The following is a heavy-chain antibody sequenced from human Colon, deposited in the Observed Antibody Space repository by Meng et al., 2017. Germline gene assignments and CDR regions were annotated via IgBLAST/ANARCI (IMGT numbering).Heavy chain of an antibody. CDR1: GASIGTGAYY. J-gene: IGHJ5*02. CDR2: IGHSGFT. D-gene: IGHD3-22*01. CDR3: VRSSAWVRTGFDP. Sequence: QPQLQESGPGLVNPSEPLSLPCRVSGASIGTGAYYWGWIRQAPGKGLEWIGSIGHSGFTYYTPSDRSRVTVSIDTSKNQFSLKLTSVTAADTAVYCCVRSSAWVRTGFDPWGQGTLVTVSS. V-gene: IGHV4-39*01.